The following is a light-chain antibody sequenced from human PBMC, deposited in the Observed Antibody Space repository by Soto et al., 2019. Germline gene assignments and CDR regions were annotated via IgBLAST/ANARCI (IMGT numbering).Light chain of an antibody. J-gene: IGKJ1*01. Sequence: EIVLTQSPGTLSLSPGERATLSCRASQSVSNYLAWYQQKPGQAPRLLIYVASSRATGIPDRFSGSGSGTDVSLTISRLEPEDFAVYYCQQYGGSPQTFGQGTKVEIK. CDR1: QSVSNY. CDR3: QQYGGSPQT. CDR2: VAS. V-gene: IGKV3-20*01.